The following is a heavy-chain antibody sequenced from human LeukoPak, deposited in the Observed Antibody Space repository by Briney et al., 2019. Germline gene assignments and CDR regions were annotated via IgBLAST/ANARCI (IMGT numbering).Heavy chain of an antibody. Sequence: GGSLRLSCAASGFPWSSYWMNWVRQAPGEGLVWVSRITGDGSYTDYADSVKGRFTISRDNAKNTLYLQMNSLRVEDTAIYYCAKDGQQSTDSACFAQVDYWGQGALVTVSS. CDR3: AKDGQQSTDSACFAQVDY. J-gene: IGHJ4*02. CDR2: ITGDGSYT. D-gene: IGHD2-2*01. CDR1: GFPWSSYW. V-gene: IGHV3-74*01.